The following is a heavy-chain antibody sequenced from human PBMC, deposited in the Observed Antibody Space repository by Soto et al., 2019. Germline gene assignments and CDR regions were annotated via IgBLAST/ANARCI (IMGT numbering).Heavy chain of an antibody. CDR3: AKDGSTEGKDY. Sequence: QVQLVESGGGVVQPGRSLRLSCAASGFTFSSYGMHWVRQAPGKGLEWVAVISYDGSNKYYADSVKGRFTISRDNSKNPLYLQMNSLRAEDTAVYYCAKDGSTEGKDYWGQGTLVTVSS. D-gene: IGHD3-10*01. J-gene: IGHJ4*02. CDR2: ISYDGSNK. CDR1: GFTFSSYG. V-gene: IGHV3-30*18.